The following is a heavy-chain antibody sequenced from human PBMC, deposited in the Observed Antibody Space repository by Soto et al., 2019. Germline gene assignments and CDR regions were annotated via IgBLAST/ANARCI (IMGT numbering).Heavy chain of an antibody. CDR3: ASAGNYWSAPEYFQH. CDR1: GFTFSSYS. Sequence: EVQLVESGGGLVQPGGSLRLSCAASGFTFSSYSMNWVRQAPGKGLEWVSYISSSSSTIHYADSVKGRFTISRDNAKSSLYLQMNSLRDDDRAVYYCASAGNYWSAPEYFQHWGQGTLVTVSS. CDR2: ISSSSSTI. D-gene: IGHD1-7*01. J-gene: IGHJ1*01. V-gene: IGHV3-48*02.